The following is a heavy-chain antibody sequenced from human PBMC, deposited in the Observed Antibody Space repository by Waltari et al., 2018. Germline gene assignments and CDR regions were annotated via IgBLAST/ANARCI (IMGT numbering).Heavy chain of an antibody. V-gene: IGHV1-69*01. D-gene: IGHD3-22*01. CDR1: GGTFSSYA. Sequence: QVQLVQSGAEVKKPGSSVKFPCKASGGTFSSYAISWLRQAPGQGLEWMGGIIPIFCTANYAQKFQGRVTITADESTSTAYMELSSLRSEDTAVYYCATGGISSSDFDYWGQGTLVTVSS. CDR3: ATGGISSSDFDY. CDR2: IIPIFCTA. J-gene: IGHJ4*02.